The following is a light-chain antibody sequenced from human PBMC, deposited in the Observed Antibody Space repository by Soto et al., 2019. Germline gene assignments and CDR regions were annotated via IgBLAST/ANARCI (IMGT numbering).Light chain of an antibody. CDR1: QSISSW. J-gene: IGKJ1*01. CDR2: DAS. V-gene: IGKV1-5*01. CDR3: QQYNSYSWT. Sequence: DIKMNQSPSTLSASVGDRVTITCRASQSISSWLPWYQQKPGKAPKLLIYDASSLESGVPSRFSGSGSGTEFTLTISSLQPDDFATYYCQQYNSYSWTFGQGTMVDI.